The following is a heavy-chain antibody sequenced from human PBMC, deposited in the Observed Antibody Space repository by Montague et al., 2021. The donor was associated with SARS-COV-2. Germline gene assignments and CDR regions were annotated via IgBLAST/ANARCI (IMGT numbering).Heavy chain of an antibody. D-gene: IGHD3-22*01. J-gene: IGHJ3*01. CDR1: GGSITNNIDY. CDR2: IYYTGNT. V-gene: IGHV4-39*02. CDR3: ARLKRYFDSSGYPSAFDF. Sequence: SETLSLTCTVSGGSITNNIDYWAWIRQPPGKGLEWIGSIYYTGNTYYXXXLKSQVTISVVTSKNHFTLKLSSVTAAEAAVYYCARLKRYFDSSGYPSAFDFWGQGAMVTVSS.